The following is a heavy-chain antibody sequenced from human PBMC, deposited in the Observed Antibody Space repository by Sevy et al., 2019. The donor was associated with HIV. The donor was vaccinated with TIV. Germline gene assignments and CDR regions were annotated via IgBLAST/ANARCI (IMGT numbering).Heavy chain of an antibody. CDR2: ISSSGSTI. V-gene: IGHV3-11*01. Sequence: GGSLRLSCAASGFTFSDYYMSWIRQAPGKGLEWVSYISSSGSTIYYADSVKGRFTMSRDNAKNSLYLQMNSLRAEDTAVYYCARDAQSVDYTDYWGQGTLVTVSS. J-gene: IGHJ4*02. CDR1: GFTFSDYY. D-gene: IGHD4-4*01. CDR3: ARDAQSVDYTDY.